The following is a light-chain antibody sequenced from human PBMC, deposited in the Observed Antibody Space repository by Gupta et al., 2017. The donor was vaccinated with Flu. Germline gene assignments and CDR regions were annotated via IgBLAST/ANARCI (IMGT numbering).Light chain of an antibody. Sequence: QSVLTPPPSVSGAPGQRVTISCIGDSPNIGAGFDVHWYQHLPGTAPKLLIYGNSNRPSGVPDRISGSKSGTSASLAIAGLQAEDEADYYCQSYDSGLSRDVVFGGGTKLTVL. J-gene: IGLJ2*01. CDR1: SPNIGAGFD. CDR2: GNS. CDR3: QSYDSGLSRDVV. V-gene: IGLV1-40*01.